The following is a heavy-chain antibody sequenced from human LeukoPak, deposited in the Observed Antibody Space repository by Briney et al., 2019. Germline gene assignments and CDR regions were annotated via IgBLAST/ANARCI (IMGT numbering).Heavy chain of an antibody. CDR1: GGTFSSYA. J-gene: IGHJ6*04. V-gene: IGHV1-69*13. CDR2: IIPIFGTA. CDR3: ARANCSGGSCYSEYYYGMDV. Sequence: ASVKVSCKASGGTFSSYAISWVRQPPGQGLEWMGGIIPIFGTANYAQKFQGRVTITADESTSTAYMELSSLRSEDTAVYYCARANCSGGSCYSEYYYGMDVWGKGTTVTVSS. D-gene: IGHD2-15*01.